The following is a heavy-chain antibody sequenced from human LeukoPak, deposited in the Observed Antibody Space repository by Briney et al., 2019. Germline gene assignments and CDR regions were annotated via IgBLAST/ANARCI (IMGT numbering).Heavy chain of an antibody. CDR3: ARDVSGQPLDY. Sequence: SEXLSLTCAVYGGSFSGYYWSWIRQPPGKGLEWIGEINHSGSTNYNPSLKSRVTISVDTSKNQFSLKLSSVTAADTAVYYCARDVSGQPLDYWGQGTLVTVSS. V-gene: IGHV4-34*01. J-gene: IGHJ4*02. D-gene: IGHD3-10*02. CDR2: INHSGST. CDR1: GGSFSGYY.